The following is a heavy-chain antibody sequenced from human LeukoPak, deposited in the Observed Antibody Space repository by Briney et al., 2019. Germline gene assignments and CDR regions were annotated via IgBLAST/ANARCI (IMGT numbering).Heavy chain of an antibody. V-gene: IGHV3-30*04. CDR1: GFTFSSYA. CDR3: ARDQFDFLSGYTAGGFDY. D-gene: IGHD3-3*01. Sequence: GGSLRLSCAASGFTFSSYAMHWVRQAPGKGLEWVAVISYDGSNKYYADSVKGRFTISRDNSKNTLYLQMNNLRAEDTAVYYCARDQFDFLSGYTAGGFDYWGQGTLVTVSS. CDR2: ISYDGSNK. J-gene: IGHJ4*02.